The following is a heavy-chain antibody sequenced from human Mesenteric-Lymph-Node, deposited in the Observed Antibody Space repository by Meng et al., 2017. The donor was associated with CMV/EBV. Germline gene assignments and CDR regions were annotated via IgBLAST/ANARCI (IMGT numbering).Heavy chain of an antibody. CDR2: IYPSDSDT. J-gene: IGHJ4*02. Sequence: GESLKISCKASGYRFPNYWIAWVRQMPGKGLEWMGIIYPSDSDTRYSPSFQGQVTISADKSISTAYLQWSSLKASDSAMYYCARPTVYSSGWYFDYWGQGTLVTVSS. CDR3: ARPTVYSSGWYFDY. CDR1: GYRFPNYW. V-gene: IGHV5-51*01. D-gene: IGHD6-19*01.